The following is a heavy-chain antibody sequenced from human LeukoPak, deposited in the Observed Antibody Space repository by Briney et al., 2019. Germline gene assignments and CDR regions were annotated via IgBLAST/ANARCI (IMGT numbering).Heavy chain of an antibody. J-gene: IGHJ6*03. CDR3: AKTPPKNDFWSGLPSYYYMDV. V-gene: IGHV3-30*02. CDR2: IRYDGSNK. D-gene: IGHD3-3*01. CDR1: GFTFSSYG. Sequence: GGSLRLPCAASGFTFSSYGMHWVRQAPGKGLEWVAFIRYDGSNKYYADSVKGRFTISRDNSKNTLYLQMNSLRAEDTAVYYCAKTPPKNDFWSGLPSYYYMDVWGKGTTVTVSS.